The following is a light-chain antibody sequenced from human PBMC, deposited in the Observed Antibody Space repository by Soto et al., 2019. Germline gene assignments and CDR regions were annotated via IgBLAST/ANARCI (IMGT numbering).Light chain of an antibody. CDR1: QSVSSN. Sequence: EIVMTQSPATLSVSPGERATLSCRASQSVSSNLAWYQQKPGQAPRLLIYGASSRATGIPARFRGSGSGTEFTLTINNLQPEDFAVYYCQQRSNWPITFGQGTRLEIK. CDR3: QQRSNWPIT. CDR2: GAS. V-gene: IGKV3-15*01. J-gene: IGKJ5*01.